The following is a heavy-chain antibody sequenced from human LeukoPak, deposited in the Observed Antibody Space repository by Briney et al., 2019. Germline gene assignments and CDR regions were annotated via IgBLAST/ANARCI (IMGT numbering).Heavy chain of an antibody. CDR1: GGSISSYY. CDR2: IYYSGSN. D-gene: IGHD6-19*01. V-gene: IGHV4-59*01. Sequence: SETLSLTCTVSGGSISSYYWSWIRQPPGKGLEWIGYIYYSGSNNYNPSLKSRVIISVDMSKNQFSLKLSSVTAADTAVYYCARMISSGSMAIVYWGQGTLVTVSS. CDR3: ARMISSGSMAIVY. J-gene: IGHJ4*02.